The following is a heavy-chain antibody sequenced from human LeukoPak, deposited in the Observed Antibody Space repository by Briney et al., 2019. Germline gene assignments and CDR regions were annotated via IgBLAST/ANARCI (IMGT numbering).Heavy chain of an antibody. CDR1: GFTFSSYW. J-gene: IGHJ4*02. CDR3: ARDSPYYGSGLVDY. CDR2: ISSSGSTI. Sequence: GGSLRLSCAASGFTFSSYWMSWVRQAPGKGLEWVSYISSSGSTIYYADSVKGRFTISRDNAKNSLYLQMNSLRAEDTAVYYCARDSPYYGSGLVDYWGQGTLVTVSS. D-gene: IGHD3-10*01. V-gene: IGHV3-48*04.